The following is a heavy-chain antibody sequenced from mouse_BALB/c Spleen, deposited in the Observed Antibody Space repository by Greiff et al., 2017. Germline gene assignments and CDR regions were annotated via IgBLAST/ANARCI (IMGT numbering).Heavy chain of an antibody. Sequence: VQGVESGAELARPGASVKLSCKASGYTFTSYWMQWVKQRPGQGLEWIGAIYPGDGDTRYTQKFKGKATLTADKSSSTAYMQLSSLASEDSAVYYCARGIYDGYRYFDVWGAGTTVTVSS. CDR3: ARGIYDGYRYFDV. D-gene: IGHD2-3*01. CDR1: GYTFTSYW. V-gene: IGHV1-87*01. J-gene: IGHJ1*01. CDR2: IYPGDGDT.